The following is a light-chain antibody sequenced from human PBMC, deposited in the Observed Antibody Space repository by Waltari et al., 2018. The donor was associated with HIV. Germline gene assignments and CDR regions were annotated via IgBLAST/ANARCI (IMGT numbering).Light chain of an antibody. CDR2: VDT. J-gene: IGLJ3*02. CDR3: QAWDSTTRV. CDR1: NLGEKY. Sequence: SYEVPQPHSLSVSPGQTASIPCSGDNLGEKYACWYQQKPGQSPILVIYVDTKRPPGIPERFSASNSGNTATLTITGTQAMDEADYYCQAWDSTTRVFGGGTKLTVL. V-gene: IGLV3-1*01.